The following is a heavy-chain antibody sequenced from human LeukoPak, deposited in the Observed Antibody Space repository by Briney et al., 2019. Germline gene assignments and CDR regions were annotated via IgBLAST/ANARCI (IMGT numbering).Heavy chain of an antibody. CDR2: ISSSSSYI. CDR3: EPNYDILAGYPSETN. Sequence: GGSLRLSCAASGFTFSSYSMNWVRQAPGKGLEWVSSISSSSSYIYYADSVKGRFTISRDNAKNSLYLQMNSLRAEDTAVYYCEPNYDILAGYPSETNWGQGTLVTVSS. J-gene: IGHJ1*01. D-gene: IGHD3-9*01. CDR1: GFTFSSYS. V-gene: IGHV3-21*01.